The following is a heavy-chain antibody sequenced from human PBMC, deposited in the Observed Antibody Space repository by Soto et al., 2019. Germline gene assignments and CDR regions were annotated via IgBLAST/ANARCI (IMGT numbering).Heavy chain of an antibody. J-gene: IGHJ4*02. Sequence: PSETLSLTCTVSVGSISTYYWSWIRQPPGKGLEWIGYMYNSGSTRYNPSLQSRLTISVDTSKNQFSLKLTSVTAADTAVYYCARTWNDGYFDYWGQGILVTVSS. CDR2: MYNSGST. CDR1: VGSISTYY. D-gene: IGHD1-1*01. CDR3: ARTWNDGYFDY. V-gene: IGHV4-59*08.